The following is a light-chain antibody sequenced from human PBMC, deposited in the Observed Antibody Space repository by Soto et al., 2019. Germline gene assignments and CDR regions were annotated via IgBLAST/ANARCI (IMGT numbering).Light chain of an antibody. CDR1: QSISSY. V-gene: IGKV1-39*01. Sequence: DIQMTQSPSSLSASVGDRFTITCRASQSISSYLNWYQQKPGKAPKLLIYAASSLQSGVPSRFSGSGSGTDFTLTINSLQSEDFAVYYCQPYNNWPLTFGGGTKVDI. CDR2: AAS. J-gene: IGKJ4*01. CDR3: QPYNNWPLT.